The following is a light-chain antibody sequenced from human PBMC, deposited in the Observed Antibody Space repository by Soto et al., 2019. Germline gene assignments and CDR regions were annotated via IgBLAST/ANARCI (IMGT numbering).Light chain of an antibody. Sequence: QSVLTQPPSVSGAPGQRVTISCTGSSSNIGAGYDVHWYQQLPGTAPKLLISGNSNRPSGVPDRFSGSKSGTSASLAITGLQDEDEADYYCQSYDSRLSGWVFGGGTKVTVL. J-gene: IGLJ3*02. V-gene: IGLV1-40*01. CDR2: GNS. CDR3: QSYDSRLSGWV. CDR1: SSNIGAGYD.